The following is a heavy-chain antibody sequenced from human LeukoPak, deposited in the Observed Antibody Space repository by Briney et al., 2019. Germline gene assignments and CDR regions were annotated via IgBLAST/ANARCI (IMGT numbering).Heavy chain of an antibody. CDR2: INTNTGNP. D-gene: IGHD1-7*01. J-gene: IGHJ4*02. Sequence: ASVKVSCKASGYTFSSYTMNWVRQAPGQGPEWMGWINTNTGNPTYAQDFIGRIVFSVDTSVSTAYLVISSLKPDDTAVNYCARSYNWNYLRLDFDYWGQGTQVTVSS. CDR1: GYTFSSYT. V-gene: IGHV7-4-1*02. CDR3: ARSYNWNYLRLDFDY.